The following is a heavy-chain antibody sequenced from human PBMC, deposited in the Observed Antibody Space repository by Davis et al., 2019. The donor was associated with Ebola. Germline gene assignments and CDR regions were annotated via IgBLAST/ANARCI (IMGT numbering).Heavy chain of an antibody. CDR1: GFTFSSYG. CDR3: AKDLMGPGYCSSTSCFFDY. Sequence: GESLKISCAASGFTFSSYGMHWVRQAPGKGLEWVAVISYDGSNKYYADSVKGRFTISRDNSKNTLYLQMNSLRAEDTAVYYCAKDLMGPGYCSSTSCFFDYWGQGTLVTVSS. CDR2: ISYDGSNK. V-gene: IGHV3-30*18. J-gene: IGHJ4*02. D-gene: IGHD2-2*01.